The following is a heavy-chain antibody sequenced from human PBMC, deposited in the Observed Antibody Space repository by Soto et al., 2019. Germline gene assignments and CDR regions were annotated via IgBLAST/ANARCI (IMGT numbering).Heavy chain of an antibody. CDR3: ARANPAYYYDSSGYYPFDY. CDR1: GYTFTGYY. Sequence: ASVKVSCKASGYTFTGYYMHWVRQAPGQGLEWMGWINPNSGGTNYAQKFQGWVTMTRDTSISTAYMELSRLRSDDTGVYYCARANPAYYYDSSGYYPFDYWGQGTLVTVSS. V-gene: IGHV1-2*04. D-gene: IGHD3-22*01. CDR2: INPNSGGT. J-gene: IGHJ4*02.